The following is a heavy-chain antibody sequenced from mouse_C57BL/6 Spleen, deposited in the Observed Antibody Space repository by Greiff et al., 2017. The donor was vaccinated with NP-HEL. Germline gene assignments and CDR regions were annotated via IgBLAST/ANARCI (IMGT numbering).Heavy chain of an antibody. D-gene: IGHD2-2*01. CDR3: ARGGYDEGYYAMDY. J-gene: IGHJ4*01. CDR2: ITPGRGGT. CDR1: GYAFTNYL. Sequence: VQLQQSGAELVRPGTSVKVSCKASGYAFTNYLIEWVKQRPGQGLEWIGVITPGRGGTNYNEKFKGKATLTADKSSSTAYMQLSSLTSEDSAVYFCARGGYDEGYYAMDYWGQGTSVTVSS. V-gene: IGHV1-54*01.